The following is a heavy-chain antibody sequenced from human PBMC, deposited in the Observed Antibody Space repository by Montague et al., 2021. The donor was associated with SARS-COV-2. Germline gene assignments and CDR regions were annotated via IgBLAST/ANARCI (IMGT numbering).Heavy chain of an antibody. CDR2: IYYSGST. Sequence: TLSLTCSVSSGSISTGHHWSWIRQHPMKGLEWIGYIYYSGSTYYNPSFKGRVTISIDTAKNQFSLELTSMTAADTAVYYCARDPGQWFGELWGHGLDVWGQGTTVIVSS. V-gene: IGHV4-31*03. J-gene: IGHJ6*02. D-gene: IGHD3-10*01. CDR1: SGSISTGHH. CDR3: ARDPGQWFGELWGHGLDV.